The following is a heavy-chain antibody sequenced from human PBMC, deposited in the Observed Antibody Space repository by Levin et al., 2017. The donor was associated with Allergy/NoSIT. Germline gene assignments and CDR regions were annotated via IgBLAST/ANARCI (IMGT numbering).Heavy chain of an antibody. V-gene: IGHV3-23*01. CDR3: AKGVVVMDSGAYPYYFDS. J-gene: IGHJ4*02. Sequence: SGGSLRLSCAASGFTISSYGMNWVRQAPGKGLQWVAAISGSGRSTYYDDSVKGRFTISRDRSKNTLFLQMNNLRAEDTAVFYCAKGVVVMDSGAYPYYFDSCGLGILVTVSS. D-gene: IGHD2-8*01. CDR2: ISGSGRST. CDR1: GFTISSYG.